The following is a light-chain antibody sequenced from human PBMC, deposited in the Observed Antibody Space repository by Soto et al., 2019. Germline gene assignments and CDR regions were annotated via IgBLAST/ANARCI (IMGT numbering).Light chain of an antibody. CDR3: CSYAGSYTFYV. CDR2: DVS. V-gene: IGLV2-11*01. CDR1: SSDVESYNL. J-gene: IGLJ1*01. Sequence: QSVLTQPASGSGSPGQSITISCTGTSSDVESYNLVSWYHQHPGKAPKVMIYDVSKRPSGVPDRFSGSKSGNTASLTLSGLQAEDEADYYCCSYAGSYTFYVFGTGTKVTVL.